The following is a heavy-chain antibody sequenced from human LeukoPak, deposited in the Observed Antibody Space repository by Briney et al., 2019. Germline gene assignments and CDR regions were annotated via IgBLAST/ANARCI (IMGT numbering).Heavy chain of an antibody. CDR2: ISSSSYI. J-gene: IGHJ4*02. CDR3: ARAFSSGCDFDY. Sequence: GGSLRLSCAASGFTFSSYSMNWVRQAPGKGLEWVSSISSSSYIYYADSVKGRFTISRDNAKNSLYLQMNSLRAEDTAVYYCARAFSSGCDFDYWGQGTLVTVSS. CDR1: GFTFSSYS. V-gene: IGHV3-21*01. D-gene: IGHD6-19*01.